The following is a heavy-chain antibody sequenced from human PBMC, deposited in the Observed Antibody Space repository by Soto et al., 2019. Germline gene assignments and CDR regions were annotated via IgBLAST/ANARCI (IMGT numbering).Heavy chain of an antibody. CDR2: IRYDGSNQ. V-gene: IGHV3-33*01. CDR3: ARDFTAGATYSGPSYYAMDV. J-gene: IGHJ6*02. Sequence: QVQLVESGGDVVQPGRSLRLSCAASGFTFSTYGMHWVRQAPGKGLEWVAGIRYDGSNQYYADSVKGQFTISRDNSKNTLYMKMDSLRADDTAVYYCARDFTAGATYSGPSYYAMDVWGQGTTVIVSS. CDR1: GFTFSTYG. D-gene: IGHD1-26*01.